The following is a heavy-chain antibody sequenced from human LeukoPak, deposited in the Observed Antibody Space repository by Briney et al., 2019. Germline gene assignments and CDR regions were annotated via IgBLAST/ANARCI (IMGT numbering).Heavy chain of an antibody. D-gene: IGHD3-9*01. V-gene: IGHV4-34*01. J-gene: IGHJ4*02. CDR2: INKSESS. CDR3: ARGPQTYYDILTGLSF. CDR1: GGSLSTYY. Sequence: SETLSLTCAVYGGSLSTYYWSWIRQSPGKGLEWIGEINKSESSNYNPSLKSRVTISVDTSKNQVSLQLSSVTAADTAVYYCARGPQTYYDILTGLSFWGQGTLVTVSS.